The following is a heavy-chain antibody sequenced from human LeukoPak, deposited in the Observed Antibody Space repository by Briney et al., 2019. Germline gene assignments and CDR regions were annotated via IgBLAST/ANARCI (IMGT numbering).Heavy chain of an antibody. V-gene: IGHV3-21*01. D-gene: IGHD6-19*01. CDR2: ISPTGEGT. CDR1: GFAFSNTG. Sequence: GGSLRLSCAASGFAFSNTGMTWVRQAPGRGLEWVSTISPTGEGTHYADSVKGRFTISRDNAKNSLYLQMNSLRAEDTAVYYCARGSSGPSYWGQGTLVTVSS. J-gene: IGHJ4*02. CDR3: ARGSSGPSY.